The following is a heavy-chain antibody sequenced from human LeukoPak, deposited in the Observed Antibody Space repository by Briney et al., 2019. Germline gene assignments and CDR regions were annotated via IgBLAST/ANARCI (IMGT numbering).Heavy chain of an antibody. CDR3: ARALIYYYMDV. CDR1: GYTFIGYD. V-gene: IGHV1-2*02. CDR2: INSKSGGT. J-gene: IGHJ6*03. Sequence: GASVKVSCKASGYTFIGYDVHWVRQAPGQGLEWMGWINSKSGGTNYAQKFQGRVTMTRDTSISTAYMEVSRLRSDDTAVYYCARALIYYYMDVWGKGTTVTIS.